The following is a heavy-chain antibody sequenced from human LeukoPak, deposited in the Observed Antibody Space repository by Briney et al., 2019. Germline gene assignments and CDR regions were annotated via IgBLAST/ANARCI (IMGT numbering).Heavy chain of an antibody. J-gene: IGHJ4*02. CDR3: AKGPHGGNAGY. D-gene: IGHD4-23*01. CDR1: GFTFSSYW. V-gene: IGHV3-23*01. CDR2: ISGSGGST. Sequence: HPGGSLRLSCAASGFTFSSYWMHWVRQAPGKGLEWVSAISGSGGSTYYADSVKGRFTISRDNSKNTLYLQMNSLRAEDTAVYYCAKGPHGGNAGYWGQGTLVTVSS.